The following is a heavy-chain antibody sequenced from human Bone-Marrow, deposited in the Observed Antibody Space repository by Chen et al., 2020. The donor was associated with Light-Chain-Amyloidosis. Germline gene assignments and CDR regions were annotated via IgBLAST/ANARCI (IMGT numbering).Heavy chain of an antibody. D-gene: IGHD5-12*01. CDR2: IYPDDTEA. Sequence: EVQLEQSGPAVKKPGESLKISCKGSGYTFPNYWIGWVRQMPGKGLEWIGVIYPDDTEARDSPSFEGQVTITADKSITTAYLQWRSLKASGTAMYYCARRRDGYNFDYWGQGTLVTVSS. CDR3: ARRRDGYNFDY. CDR1: GYTFPNYW. J-gene: IGHJ4*02. V-gene: IGHV5-51*01.